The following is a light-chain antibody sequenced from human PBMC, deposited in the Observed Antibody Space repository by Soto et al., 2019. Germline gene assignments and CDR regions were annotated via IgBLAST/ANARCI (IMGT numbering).Light chain of an antibody. CDR1: QSISSW. V-gene: IGKV1-5*03. CDR2: TAS. J-gene: IGKJ1*01. CDR3: QQYNSYSRET. Sequence: DIQMTQSPSTLSASVGDGVTITCRASQSISSWLAWYQQKPGKAPKLLIYTASSLKSGVPSRFSGSGSGTEFTLTISSLQPDDFATYYCQQYNSYSRETFGQGTKVEIK.